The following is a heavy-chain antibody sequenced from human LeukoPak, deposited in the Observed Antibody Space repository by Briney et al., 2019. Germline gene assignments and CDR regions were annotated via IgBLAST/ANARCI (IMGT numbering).Heavy chain of an antibody. J-gene: IGHJ5*02. CDR2: IYYTGTT. CDR1: GGSISSGDYD. CDR3: AKALDP. Sequence: SETLSLTCTVSGGSISSGDYDWGWLRRQPLKGLEWLGNIYYTGTTYYNPSRRSRLTISRDTSKNQFFLKLSSVTAADTAVYYCAKALDPWGQGTLVTGSS. V-gene: IGHV4-31*03. D-gene: IGHD1-1*01.